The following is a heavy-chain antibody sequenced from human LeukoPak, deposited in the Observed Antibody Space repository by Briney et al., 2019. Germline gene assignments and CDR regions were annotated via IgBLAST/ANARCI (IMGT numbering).Heavy chain of an antibody. J-gene: IGHJ6*03. V-gene: IGHV1-2*02. D-gene: IGHD2-2*02. Sequence: ASVKVSCKASGYTFTGYYMHWVRQAPGQGLEWMGWINPNSGGTNYAQKFQGRVTMTRDTSISTAYMELSRLRSDDTAVYYCARDLCSSTSCYTDYYYYMDVWGKGTTVTVSS. CDR1: GYTFTGYY. CDR3: ARDLCSSTSCYTDYYYYMDV. CDR2: INPNSGGT.